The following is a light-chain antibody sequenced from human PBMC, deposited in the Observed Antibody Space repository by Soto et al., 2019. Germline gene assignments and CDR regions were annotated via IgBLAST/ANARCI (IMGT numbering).Light chain of an antibody. V-gene: IGKV1-9*01. CDR3: QQVYGHPPA. J-gene: IGKJ5*01. CDR2: GAS. CDR1: QGIRHY. Sequence: DIQMTQSPSTLSASVGDIVTITCRASQGIRHYLAWYQQKPGKAPSLLMYGASTLQSGVPSRFSGSGSGTEFTLTISSLQPEDVATYFCQQVYGHPPAFGPGTRLEIK.